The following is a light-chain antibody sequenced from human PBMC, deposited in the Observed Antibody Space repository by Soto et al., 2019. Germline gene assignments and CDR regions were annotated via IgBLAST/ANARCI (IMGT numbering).Light chain of an antibody. CDR2: AAS. V-gene: IGKV1-39*01. CDR1: QSISSY. J-gene: IGKJ4*01. Sequence: IQMTQSPSSLSASVGDRVTITCRASQSISSYLNWYQQKPGKAPKLLIYAASSLQSGVPSRFSGSGSGTDCTLTISSLPPEDFATYYCQQSYSTPLTFGGGTKVEIK. CDR3: QQSYSTPLT.